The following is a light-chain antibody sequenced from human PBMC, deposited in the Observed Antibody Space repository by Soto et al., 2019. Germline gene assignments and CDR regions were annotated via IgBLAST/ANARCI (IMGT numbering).Light chain of an antibody. J-gene: IGKJ1*01. CDR2: TAS. CDR1: KSIRTS. Sequence: DIQMTQPPSSLSASVGDRVTITCRASKSIRTSLNWYQQKPGKAPSLLIYTASSLESGVPSRFSGSGSGTDFTLTISSLQPEDFATYFCQQSYSRPRAFGQGTKVDIK. V-gene: IGKV1-39*01. CDR3: QQSYSRPRA.